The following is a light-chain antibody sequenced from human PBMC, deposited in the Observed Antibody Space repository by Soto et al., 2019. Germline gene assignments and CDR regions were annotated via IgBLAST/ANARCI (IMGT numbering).Light chain of an antibody. CDR1: QSVSSY. Sequence: EIVLTQSPGTLPLSPGERATLSCRASQSVSSYLAWYQQKHGQAPRLLIYDTSIRASGIPARFSGSGSGTDLTITISSLDPEDFEVYYCQQRSNRPLTFGQGTRLEI. J-gene: IGKJ5*01. V-gene: IGKV3-11*01. CDR2: DTS. CDR3: QQRSNRPLT.